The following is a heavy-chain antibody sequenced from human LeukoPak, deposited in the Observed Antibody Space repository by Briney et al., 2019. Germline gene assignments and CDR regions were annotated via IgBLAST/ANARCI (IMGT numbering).Heavy chain of an antibody. CDR3: ARGRYCSGGSCSAWFDP. J-gene: IGHJ5*02. D-gene: IGHD2-15*01. CDR1: GHSISSYY. Sequence: SETLSLTCTVSGHSISSYYWSWIRQPPGKGLEWIGFIYYSGSTNYNPSLKSRVTISVDTSKNQFSLKLSSVTAADTAVYYCARGRYCSGGSCSAWFDPWGQGTLVTVSS. CDR2: IYYSGST. V-gene: IGHV4-59*12.